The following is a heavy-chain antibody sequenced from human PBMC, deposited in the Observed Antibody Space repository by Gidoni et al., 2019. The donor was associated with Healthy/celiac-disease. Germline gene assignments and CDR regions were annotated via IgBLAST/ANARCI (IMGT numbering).Heavy chain of an antibody. CDR3: AKDESDYGDYDY. V-gene: IGHV3-23*01. CDR1: GFTFSSYA. Sequence: EVQLLESGGGLVQPGGSLRLSCAASGFTFSSYAISWVRQAPGKGLEWVSAISGSGGSTYYADSVKGRFTISRDNSKNTLYLQMNSLRAEDTAVYYCAKDESDYGDYDYWGQGTLVTVSS. J-gene: IGHJ4*02. D-gene: IGHD4-17*01. CDR2: ISGSGGST.